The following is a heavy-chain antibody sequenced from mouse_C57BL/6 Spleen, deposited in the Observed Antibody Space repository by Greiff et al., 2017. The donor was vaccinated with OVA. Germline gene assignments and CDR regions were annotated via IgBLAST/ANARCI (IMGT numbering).Heavy chain of an antibody. CDR2: INYDGSST. J-gene: IGHJ2*01. CDR1: GFTFSDYY. D-gene: IGHD2-4*01. CDR3: ARRGVYDYDFDY. V-gene: IGHV5-16*01. Sequence: EVQRVESEGGLVQPGSSMKLSCTASGFTFSDYYMAWVRQVPEKGLEWVANINYDGSSTYYLDSLKSRFIISRDNAKNILYLQMSSLKSEDTATYYCARRGVYDYDFDYWGQGTTLTVSS.